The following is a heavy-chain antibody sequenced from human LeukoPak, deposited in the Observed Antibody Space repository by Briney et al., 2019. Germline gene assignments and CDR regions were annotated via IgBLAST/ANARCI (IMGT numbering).Heavy chain of an antibody. D-gene: IGHD1-14*01. V-gene: IGHV4-4*07. CDR2: VYASGTT. Sequence: PSETLSLTCSVSGDSITSYSWSWIRQPAGKGLEWIGRVYASGTTNYNPSLESRVTISMDKFQNQFSLTLTSVTAADTAVYYCARDRSRKFVGWFDPWGQGVLVTVSS. CDR3: ARDRSRKFVGWFDP. CDR1: GDSITSYS. J-gene: IGHJ5*02.